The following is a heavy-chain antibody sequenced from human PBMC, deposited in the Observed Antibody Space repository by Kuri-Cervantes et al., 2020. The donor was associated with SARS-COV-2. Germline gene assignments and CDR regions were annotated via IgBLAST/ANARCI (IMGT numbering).Heavy chain of an antibody. V-gene: IGHV1-24*01. CDR1: GYTLTELS. CDR3: ATLYDSIRTEYFQH. D-gene: IGHD3-22*01. CDR2: FDPEDGET. Sequence: ASVKVSCKVSGYTLTELSMHWVRQAPGKGLEWMGGFDPEDGETIYAQKFQGRVTMTEGTSTDTAYMELSSLRSEDTAVYYCATLYDSIRTEYFQHWGQGTLVTVSS. J-gene: IGHJ1*01.